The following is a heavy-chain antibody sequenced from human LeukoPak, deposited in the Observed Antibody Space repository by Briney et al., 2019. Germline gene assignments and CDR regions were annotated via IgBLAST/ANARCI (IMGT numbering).Heavy chain of an antibody. CDR1: GYTLTELS. Sequence: ASVKVSCKVSGYTLTELSMHWVRQAPGKGLEWMGGFDPEDGETIYAQKFQGRVTMTEDTSTDTAYVELSSLRSEDTAVYYCATSPSPYYYDSSGYYYDWGQGTLVAVSS. D-gene: IGHD3-22*01. V-gene: IGHV1-24*01. J-gene: IGHJ4*02. CDR2: FDPEDGET. CDR3: ATSPSPYYYDSSGYYYD.